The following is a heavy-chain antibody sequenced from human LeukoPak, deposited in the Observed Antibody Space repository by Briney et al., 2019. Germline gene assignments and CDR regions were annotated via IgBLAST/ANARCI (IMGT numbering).Heavy chain of an antibody. V-gene: IGHV3-23*01. CDR2: ISGSGGTT. Sequence: PGESLRLSCAASGFTFSSYSMSWVRQAPGKGLEWVSSISGSGGTTYYADSVKGRFTISRDNSKNTLYLQMNSLRADDTAVYSCAKDPPTVMANAFHIWGQGTMVTVS. D-gene: IGHD5-18*01. J-gene: IGHJ3*02. CDR3: AKDPPTVMANAFHI. CDR1: GFTFSSYS.